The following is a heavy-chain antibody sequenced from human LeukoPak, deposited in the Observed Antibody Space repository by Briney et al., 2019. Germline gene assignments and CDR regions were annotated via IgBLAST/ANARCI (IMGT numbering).Heavy chain of an antibody. D-gene: IGHD3-10*01. Sequence: GGSLRLSCAASGFTFSTYWMHWVRQAPGKGLVWVSRINSDGSYTEYADSVKGRFTISRDNAKNTLYLQMNSLRAEDTAVYYRARDYYTSGDYWGQGTLVTVSS. V-gene: IGHV3-74*01. CDR3: ARDYYTSGDY. CDR1: GFTFSTYW. CDR2: INSDGSYT. J-gene: IGHJ4*02.